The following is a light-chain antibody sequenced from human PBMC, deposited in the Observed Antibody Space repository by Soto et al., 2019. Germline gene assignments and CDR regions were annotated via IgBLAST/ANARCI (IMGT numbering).Light chain of an antibody. CDR3: SSYTSSSTLLYV. V-gene: IGLV2-14*01. CDR2: EVS. CDR1: SSDVGGYNY. Sequence: QSVLTQPASVSGSPGQSITISCTGTSSDVGGYNYVSWYQQHPGKAPKLMIYEVSNRPSGVSNRFSGSKSGNTASLTISGLQAEDEAYYYCSSYTSSSTLLYVFGTGTKLTVL. J-gene: IGLJ1*01.